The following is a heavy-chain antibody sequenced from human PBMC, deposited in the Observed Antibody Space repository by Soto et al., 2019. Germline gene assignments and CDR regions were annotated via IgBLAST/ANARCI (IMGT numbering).Heavy chain of an antibody. CDR1: GCSISSGGYS. Sequence: PSETLSLTCAVSGCSISSGGYSWSWIRQPPGKGLEWIGYIYHSGSTYYNPSLKSRVTISVDRSKNQFSLKLSSVTAADTAVYYCARHLTYCSAGSCYSDFPYYGMDVWGQGTTVT. D-gene: IGHD2-15*01. CDR3: ARHLTYCSAGSCYSDFPYYGMDV. V-gene: IGHV4-30-2*01. CDR2: IYHSGST. J-gene: IGHJ6*02.